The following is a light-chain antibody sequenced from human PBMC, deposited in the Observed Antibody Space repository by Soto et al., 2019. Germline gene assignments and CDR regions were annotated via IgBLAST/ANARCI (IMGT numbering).Light chain of an antibody. CDR3: GTWDSSLSAGV. Sequence: QSVLTQPPSVSAAPGQTVTISCSGSSSNIGNNDVSWYQQLPGKAPKLLIYDNNKRPSGIPDRFSGSKSGTSATLGITGLQTGDEADYYCGTWDSSLSAGVFGGGTKLTVL. V-gene: IGLV1-51*01. J-gene: IGLJ2*01. CDR2: DNN. CDR1: SSNIGNND.